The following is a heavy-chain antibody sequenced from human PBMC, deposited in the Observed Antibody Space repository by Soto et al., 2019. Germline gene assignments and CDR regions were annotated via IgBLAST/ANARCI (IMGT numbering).Heavy chain of an antibody. CDR3: ARDKGIAVAGTPPYYYYGMDV. D-gene: IGHD6-19*01. V-gene: IGHV3-53*01. CDR2: IYSGGST. Sequence: HPVGSLRLSCAASGFTVSSNYMSWVRQAPGKGLEWVSVIYSGGSTYYADSVKGRFTISRDNSKNTLYLQMNSLRAEDTAVYYCARDKGIAVAGTPPYYYYGMDVWGQGTTVTVSS. J-gene: IGHJ6*02. CDR1: GFTVSSNY.